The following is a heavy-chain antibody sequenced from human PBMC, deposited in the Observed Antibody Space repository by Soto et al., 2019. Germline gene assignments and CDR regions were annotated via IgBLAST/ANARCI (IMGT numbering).Heavy chain of an antibody. Sequence: EVQLVESGGGLVQPGGSLRLSCAASGFTVSSNYMSWVRQAPGKGLEWVSVIYSGGSTYYADSLKGRFTISRDNSKNTLYLQMNRLRAEQTAVYSFARAGDSSSWSLNFDYFGQATLVTVSS. D-gene: IGHD6-13*01. CDR3: ARAGDSSSWSLNFDY. CDR1: GFTVSSNY. J-gene: IGHJ4*02. CDR2: IYSGGST. V-gene: IGHV3-66*01.